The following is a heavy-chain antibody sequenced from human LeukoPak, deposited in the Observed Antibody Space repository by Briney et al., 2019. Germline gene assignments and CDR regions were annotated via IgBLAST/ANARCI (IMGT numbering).Heavy chain of an antibody. CDR3: SRGGWYFDL. CDR2: IKEDGSEQ. J-gene: IGHJ2*01. V-gene: IGHV3-7*01. CDR1: GFTFTSTW. Sequence: PGGSLRLSCTASGFTFTSTWMSWVRQVPGKGPEWVANIKEDGSEQNYVDSVKGRFTISRDNVKKSLFLQMNNLRAEDTAVYYCSRGGWYFDLWGRGTLVIVSS.